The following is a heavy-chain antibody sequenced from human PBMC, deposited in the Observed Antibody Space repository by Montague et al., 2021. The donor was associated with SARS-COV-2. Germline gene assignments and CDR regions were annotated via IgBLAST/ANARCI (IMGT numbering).Heavy chain of an antibody. V-gene: IGHV4-39*01. CDR2: LEKNKST. J-gene: IGHJ5*02. CDR1: GVVELRRRSE. Sequence: SETLSLTCTVSGVVELRRRSEEPTSELPSLAYLVCRLLLEKNKSTMYNPSLKSRVTMSVDTSKNQSSLHLNLVTAADTAVYYCARRLTGLEPPLDPWCQGTLVIVSS. CDR3: ARRLTGLEPPLDP. D-gene: IGHD1-1*01.